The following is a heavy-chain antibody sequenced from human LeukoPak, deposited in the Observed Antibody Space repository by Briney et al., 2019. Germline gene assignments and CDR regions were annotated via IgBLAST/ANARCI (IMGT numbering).Heavy chain of an antibody. CDR1: GFTFSSYW. Sequence: GGSLRLSCAASGFTFSSYWMSWVRQAPGKGLEWVANIKQDGSEKYYVDSVKSRFTISRDNAKNSLYLQMNSLRAEDTAVYYCARSVYSSGWLYYFDYWGQGTLVTVSS. J-gene: IGHJ4*02. CDR3: ARSVYSSGWLYYFDY. CDR2: IKQDGSEK. D-gene: IGHD6-19*01. V-gene: IGHV3-7*01.